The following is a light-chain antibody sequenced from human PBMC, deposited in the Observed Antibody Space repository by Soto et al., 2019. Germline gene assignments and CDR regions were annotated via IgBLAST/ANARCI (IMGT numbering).Light chain of an antibody. CDR3: SVWDDSLSNWV. V-gene: IGLV1-44*01. Sequence: QSVLTQPPSASGTPGQRVTISCSGSNSNIGSHTVNWYQQVPGTAPKLLMYENNQRPSGVPDRFSGSKSGTSASLAIRGLQSEDEADYSCSVWDDSLSNWVFGGGTKLTVL. CDR1: NSNIGSHT. J-gene: IGLJ3*02. CDR2: ENN.